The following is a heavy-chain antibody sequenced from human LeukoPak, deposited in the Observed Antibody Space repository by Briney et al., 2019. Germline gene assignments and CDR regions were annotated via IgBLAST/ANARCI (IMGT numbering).Heavy chain of an antibody. J-gene: IGHJ5*02. V-gene: IGHV3-9*01. D-gene: IGHD3-22*01. CDR3: ARETGYYYDSSAYWFDP. CDR2: ISWKSGSI. Sequence: PGGSLRLSCTASGFTFDDYAMHWVRQAPGKGLEWVSGISWKSGSIGYADSVKGRFTISRDNAKNSLYLQMNSLRPEDTAVYYCARETGYYYDSSAYWFDPWGQGTLVTVSS. CDR1: GFTFDDYA.